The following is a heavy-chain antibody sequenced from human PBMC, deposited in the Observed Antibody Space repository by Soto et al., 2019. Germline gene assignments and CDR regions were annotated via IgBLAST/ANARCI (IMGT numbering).Heavy chain of an antibody. D-gene: IGHD2-21*02. CDR2: ISSSSSYI. CDR3: ARDQVVVVTAITNYYYYYGMDV. V-gene: IGHV3-21*01. CDR1: GFTFSSYS. Sequence: PGGSLRLSCAASGFTFSSYSMNWVRQAPGKGLEWVSSISSSSSYIYYADSVKGRFTISRDNAKNSLYPQMNSLRAEDTAVYYCARDQVVVVTAITNYYYYYGMDVWGQGTTVTVSS. J-gene: IGHJ6*02.